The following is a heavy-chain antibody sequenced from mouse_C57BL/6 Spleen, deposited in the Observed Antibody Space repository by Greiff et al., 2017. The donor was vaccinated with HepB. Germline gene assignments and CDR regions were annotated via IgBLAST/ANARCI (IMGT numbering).Heavy chain of an antibody. CDR1: GFSLTSYG. Sequence: QVQLKQSGPGLVQPSQSLSITCTVSGFSLTSYGVHWVCQSPGKGLEWLGVIWSGGSTDYNAAFISRLSISKDKSKSQVFFKMNSLQADDTAIYYCARVADYDGAWFAYWGQGTLVTVSA. CDR3: ARVADYDGAWFAY. V-gene: IGHV2-2*01. J-gene: IGHJ3*01. CDR2: IWSGGST. D-gene: IGHD2-4*01.